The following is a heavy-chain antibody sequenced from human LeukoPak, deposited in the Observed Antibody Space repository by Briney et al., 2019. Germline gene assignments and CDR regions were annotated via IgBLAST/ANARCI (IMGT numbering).Heavy chain of an antibody. J-gene: IGHJ5*02. CDR3: TTEYCSGGSSYSAFSPSTFDP. D-gene: IGHD2-15*01. CDR2: TKSKTDGGTT. Sequence: PGGSLRLSCAASGFTFSNAWMSWVRQAPGKGLEWVGRTKSKTDGGTTDYAAPVKGRFTISRDDSKNTLYLQMNSLKTEDTAVYYCTTEYCSGGSSYSAFSPSTFDPWGQGTLVTVSS. V-gene: IGHV3-15*01. CDR1: GFTFSNAW.